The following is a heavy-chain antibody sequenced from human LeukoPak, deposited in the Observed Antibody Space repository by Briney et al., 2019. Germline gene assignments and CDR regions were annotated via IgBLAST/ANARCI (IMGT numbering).Heavy chain of an antibody. Sequence: SETLSLTCTVSGGSISSYYWSWIRQPPGKGLEWIGYIYYSGSTNYNPSLKSRVTISVDTSKNQFSLKLSSVTAADTAVYYCARVRGSGSYPPYYYYGMDVWGQGTTDTVSS. CDR2: IYYSGST. CDR3: ARVRGSGSYPPYYYYGMDV. J-gene: IGHJ6*02. D-gene: IGHD3-10*01. CDR1: GGSISSYY. V-gene: IGHV4-59*01.